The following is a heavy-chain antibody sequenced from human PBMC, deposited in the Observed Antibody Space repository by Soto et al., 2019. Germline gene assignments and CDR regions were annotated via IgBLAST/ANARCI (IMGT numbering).Heavy chain of an antibody. Sequence: GESLKISCKGSGYSFTSYWINWVRQMPGKGLEWMGIIYPGDSDTRYSPSFQGQVTISADKSINTAYLQWSRLKASDTAIYYCARQRLWGTSGYYYFENWGQGTLVTVSS. CDR3: ARQRLWGTSGYYYFEN. V-gene: IGHV5-51*01. J-gene: IGHJ4*02. CDR2: IYPGDSDT. D-gene: IGHD3-22*01. CDR1: GYSFTSYW.